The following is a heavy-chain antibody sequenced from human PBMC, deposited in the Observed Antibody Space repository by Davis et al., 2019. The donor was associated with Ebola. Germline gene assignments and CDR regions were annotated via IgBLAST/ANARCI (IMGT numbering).Heavy chain of an antibody. V-gene: IGHV4-39*01. J-gene: IGHJ5*02. CDR2: IYYSGIT. CDR1: GGSIISSSHY. Sequence: SETLSLTCTVSGGSIISSSHYWGWIRQPPRKGLEWIGSIYYSGITYYNPSLKSRVTISVDTSKNQFSLKLMSVTAADTAVYYCARQGWSGYSLRHWLDPWGRGTLVTVSS. D-gene: IGHD3-3*01. CDR3: ARQGWSGYSLRHWLDP.